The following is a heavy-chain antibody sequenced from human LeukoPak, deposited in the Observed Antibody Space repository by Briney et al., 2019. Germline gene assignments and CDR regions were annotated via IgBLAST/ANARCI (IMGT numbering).Heavy chain of an antibody. CDR3: AKDMRTEYYDILTGYLDY. CDR1: GFTFDDYA. CDR2: ISWSSGSI. Sequence: PGRSLRLSCAASGFTFDDYAMHWVRQAPGKGLEWVSGISWSSGSIGYADSVKGRFTISRDNAKNSLYLQMNSLRAEDTALYYCAKDMRTEYYDILTGYLDYWGQGTLVTVSS. V-gene: IGHV3-9*01. D-gene: IGHD3-9*01. J-gene: IGHJ4*02.